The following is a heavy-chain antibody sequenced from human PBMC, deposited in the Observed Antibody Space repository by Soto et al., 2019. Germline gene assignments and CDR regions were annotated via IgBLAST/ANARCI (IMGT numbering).Heavy chain of an antibody. CDR1: GASMSNNSYY. J-gene: IGHJ4*02. V-gene: IGHV4-39*01. Sequence: SETLSLTCSVSGASMSNNSYYWGWIRQPPGKGLEWIGTIYYTGNTFYNPSLGSRVTISVDTSKNQLSLNLTSLTVADTAVYYCARPRWKDGIKWGRGVLVTVSS. D-gene: IGHD1-20*01. CDR3: ARPRWKDGIK. CDR2: IYYTGNT.